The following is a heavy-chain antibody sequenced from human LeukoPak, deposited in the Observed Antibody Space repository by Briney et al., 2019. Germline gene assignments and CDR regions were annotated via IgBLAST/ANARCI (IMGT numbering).Heavy chain of an antibody. V-gene: IGHV4-34*01. Sequence: PSETLSLTCAVYGGSFSGYYWSWIRQPPGKGLEWIGEINHSGSTNYNPSLKSRVTISVDTSKNQFSLKLSSVIAADTAVYYCARGTVTPHWRGPLSPRVQYYYYMDVWGKGTTVTVSS. J-gene: IGHJ6*03. CDR3: ARGTVTPHWRGPLSPRVQYYYYMDV. D-gene: IGHD4-17*01. CDR1: GGSFSGYY. CDR2: INHSGST.